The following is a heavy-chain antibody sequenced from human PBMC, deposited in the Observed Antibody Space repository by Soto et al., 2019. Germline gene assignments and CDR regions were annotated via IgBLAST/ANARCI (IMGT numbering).Heavy chain of an antibody. CDR2: ISAYSGGT. J-gene: IGHJ6*02. CDR1: GYTFTSYG. V-gene: IGHV1-2*04. CDR3: AREYVGIAARYYYYGMDV. Sequence: GASVKVSCKASGYTFTSYGISWVRQAPGQGLEWMGWISAYSGGTNYAQKFQGWVTMTRDTSISTAYMELSRLRSDDTAVYYCAREYVGIAARYYYYGMDVWGQGTTVTVSS. D-gene: IGHD6-13*01.